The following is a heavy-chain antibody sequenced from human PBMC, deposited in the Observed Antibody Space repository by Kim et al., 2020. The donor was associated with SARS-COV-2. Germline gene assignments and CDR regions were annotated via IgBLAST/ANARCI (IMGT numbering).Heavy chain of an antibody. CDR3: ARDKWMVRGYAFDI. D-gene: IGHD3-10*01. J-gene: IGHJ3*02. Sequence: SQKFQGRVTITRDTSASTAYMELSSLRSEDTAVYYGARDKWMVRGYAFDIWGQGTMVTVSS. V-gene: IGHV1-3*01.